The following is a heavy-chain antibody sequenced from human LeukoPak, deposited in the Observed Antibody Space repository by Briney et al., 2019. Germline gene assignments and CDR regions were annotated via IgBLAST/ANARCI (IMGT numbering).Heavy chain of an antibody. CDR1: GFTFSAHG. V-gene: IGHV3-33*01. J-gene: IGHJ4*02. CDR3: AREASGYYRDF. D-gene: IGHD3-3*01. Sequence: GGSLKLSCAASGFTFSAHGMHWVRQAPGKGLEWVAVIWYDGSKQEYAESVKGRFTISRDDSKNTLYLQMNSLRAEDTAVYYCAREASGYYRDFWGQGTLVTVSS. CDR2: IWYDGSKQ.